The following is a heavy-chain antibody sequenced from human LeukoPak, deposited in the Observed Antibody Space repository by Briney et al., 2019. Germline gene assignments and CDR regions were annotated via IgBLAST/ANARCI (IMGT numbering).Heavy chain of an antibody. CDR2: IYYSGST. D-gene: IGHD6-13*01. V-gene: IGHV4-59*01. Sequence: PSETLSLTCTVSGGSISSYYWSWIRQPPGKGLEWIGGIYYSGSTNYNPSLRSRVTISVDTSKNQFSLKLTSLPAAVTAVYYCAGAPPLLYSSSSLGAFDIWGQGTMVTVSS. CDR3: AGAPPLLYSSSSLGAFDI. CDR1: GGSISSYY. J-gene: IGHJ3*02.